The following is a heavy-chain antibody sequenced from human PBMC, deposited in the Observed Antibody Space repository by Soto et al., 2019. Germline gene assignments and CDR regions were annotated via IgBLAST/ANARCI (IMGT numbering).Heavy chain of an antibody. CDR3: AAKLGTTHYFDF. V-gene: IGHV4-31*03. J-gene: IGHJ4*02. D-gene: IGHD7-27*01. CDR1: GDPVSSGSYY. Sequence: QVQLQESGPGLVQPSQTLSLTCSVSGDPVSSGSYYWTWVRQHPVKGLEWIGYIYHTGSTYYNPSLQRRLIMSIATSKNQFSLHLYSVTAAATAVYFCAAKLGTTHYFDFWGQGSLVAVSS. CDR2: IYHTGST.